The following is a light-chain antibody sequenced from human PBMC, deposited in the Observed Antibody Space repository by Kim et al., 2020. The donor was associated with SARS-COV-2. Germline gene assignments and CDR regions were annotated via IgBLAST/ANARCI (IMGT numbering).Light chain of an antibody. CDR1: SSDVGGYNY. V-gene: IGLV2-14*03. CDR2: DVS. CDR3: SSYTSSSAPHV. Sequence: QSALTQPASVSGSPGQSITITCTGTSSDVGGYNYVSWYQHHPGKAPKLMIYDVSNRPSGVSNRFSGSKSGNTASLTISGLQAEDEADYYCSSYTSSSAPHVFGGGTQLTVL. J-gene: IGLJ3*02.